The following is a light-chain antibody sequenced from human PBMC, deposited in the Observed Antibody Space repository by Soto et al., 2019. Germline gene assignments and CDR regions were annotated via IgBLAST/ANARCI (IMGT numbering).Light chain of an antibody. CDR1: QSVSSN. CDR3: QQYKDYWT. J-gene: IGKJ1*01. CDR2: GAS. V-gene: IGKV3D-15*01. Sequence: VMTQSPATLSVSPGERATLSCRASQSVSSNLAWYQQKPGQAPRLLIYGASSRATGIPDRFSGSGSGTDFTLTITSLQPEDFASYYCQQYKDYWTFGQGTKVDIK.